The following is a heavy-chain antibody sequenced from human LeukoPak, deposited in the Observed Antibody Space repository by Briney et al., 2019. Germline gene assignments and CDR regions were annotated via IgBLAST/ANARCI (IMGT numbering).Heavy chain of an antibody. CDR1: GYTFTGYY. V-gene: IGHV1-2*02. Sequence: ASVKVSCKASGYTFTGYYMHWVRQAPAQGLDGMGCINPNSGGTNYAQKFQGRVTMTRDTSISIAYMELSRLRSDDTAVYYCARDTARITIFGVAKYMDVWGKGTTVTVS. J-gene: IGHJ6*03. CDR2: INPNSGGT. CDR3: ARDTARITIFGVAKYMDV. D-gene: IGHD3-3*01.